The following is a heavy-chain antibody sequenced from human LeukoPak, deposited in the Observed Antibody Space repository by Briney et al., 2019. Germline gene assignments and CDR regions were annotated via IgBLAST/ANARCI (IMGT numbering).Heavy chain of an antibody. Sequence: GGSLRLSCAASGFTFSSYGMHWVRQAPGKGLEWLAVIWYDGSNKYYADSVKGRFTISRDNSKNTLYLQMNSLRAEDTAVYYRARVEGGYCSSTSCYQYYYYYGMDVWGQGTTVTVSS. V-gene: IGHV3-33*01. CDR3: ARVEGGYCSSTSCYQYYYYYGMDV. J-gene: IGHJ6*02. CDR1: GFTFSSYG. D-gene: IGHD2-2*01. CDR2: IWYDGSNK.